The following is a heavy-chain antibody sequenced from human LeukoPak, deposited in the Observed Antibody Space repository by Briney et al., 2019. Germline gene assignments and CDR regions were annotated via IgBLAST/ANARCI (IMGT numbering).Heavy chain of an antibody. Sequence: GRSLRLSCAASGFTFSSHGMHWVRQAPGKGLEWVAVIWYDGSNKYYADSVKGRFTISRDNSKNTLYLQMNSLGAEDTAVYFCARGYGSGSPLYYYYGMDVWGKGTTVTVSS. CDR2: IWYDGSNK. J-gene: IGHJ6*04. CDR1: GFTFSSHG. V-gene: IGHV3-33*01. CDR3: ARGYGSGSPLYYYYGMDV. D-gene: IGHD3-10*01.